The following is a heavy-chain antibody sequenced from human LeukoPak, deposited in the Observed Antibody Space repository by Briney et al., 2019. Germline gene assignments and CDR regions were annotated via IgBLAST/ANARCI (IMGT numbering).Heavy chain of an antibody. CDR2: IIPMFGSA. D-gene: IGHD6-13*01. CDR1: GLTLSTYA. J-gene: IGHJ5*02. CDR3: ARQLSIASSWLSWFDP. Sequence: ASVKVSCKASGLTLSTYAISWVRQAPGQGLEWMGGIIPMFGSAHYAQKFQDRVTITTDESTTIAYMELSSLRSEDTAVYYCARQLSIASSWLSWFDPWGQGTLVTVSS. V-gene: IGHV1-69*05.